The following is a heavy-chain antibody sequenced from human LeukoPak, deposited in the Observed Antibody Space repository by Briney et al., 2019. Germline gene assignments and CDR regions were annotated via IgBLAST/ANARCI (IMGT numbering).Heavy chain of an antibody. J-gene: IGHJ5*02. CDR2: TYYRSTWYN. CDR3: ARRLTQYDCFDP. V-gene: IGHV6-1*01. Sequence: SQTLSLTCAISGDSVSSNSVTWNWIRQSPSRGLEWLGRTYYRSTWYNDYAVPVRGRITVNPDTSKNQFSLHLNSVTPEDTAVYYCARRLTQYDCFDPWGQGILVTVTS. CDR1: GDSVSSNSVT. D-gene: IGHD2-2*01.